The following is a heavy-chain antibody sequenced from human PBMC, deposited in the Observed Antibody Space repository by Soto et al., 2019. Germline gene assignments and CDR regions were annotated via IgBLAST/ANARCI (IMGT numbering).Heavy chain of an antibody. V-gene: IGHV3-15*07. CDR3: TTSPLYCSGGSCYTPDY. J-gene: IGHJ4*02. Sequence: GGSLRLSCAASGFTFSNAWMNWVRQAPGKGLEWVGRIKSKTDGGTTDYAAPVKGRFTISRDDSKNTLYLQMNSLKTEDTAVYYCTTSPLYCSGGSCYTPDYWGQGTLVTVSS. CDR2: IKSKTDGGTT. CDR1: GFTFSNAW. D-gene: IGHD2-15*01.